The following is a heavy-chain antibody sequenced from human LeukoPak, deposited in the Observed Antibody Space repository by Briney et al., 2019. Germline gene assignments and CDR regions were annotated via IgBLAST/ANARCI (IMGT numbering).Heavy chain of an antibody. CDR1: GFTFSSYA. CDR3: VKDTGPTYDKPNFGY. V-gene: IGHV3-64D*06. D-gene: IGHD3-22*01. Sequence: PGGSLRLSCAASGFTFSSYAMHWVRQAPGKGLEYVSAISSNGGSTYYADSVKGRFTISRDNSKNTLYLQMSSLRAEDTAVYYCVKDTGPTYDKPNFGYWGQGTLVTVSS. CDR2: ISSNGGST. J-gene: IGHJ4*02.